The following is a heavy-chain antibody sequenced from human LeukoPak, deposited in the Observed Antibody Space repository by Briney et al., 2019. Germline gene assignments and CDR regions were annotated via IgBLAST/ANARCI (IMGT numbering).Heavy chain of an antibody. J-gene: IGHJ4*02. CDR3: TRHPIYGSGCCD. V-gene: IGHV3-73*01. CDR2: IRSTANGYAT. D-gene: IGHD6-19*01. Sequence: GGSLRLSCAASGFTFSGSALHWVRQASGKGLEWVGRIRSTANGYATAYAASVKGRFTISRDDSKNTAYLQMDSLKTEDTAVYYCTRHPIYGSGCCDWGQGTLVTVSS. CDR1: GFTFSGSA.